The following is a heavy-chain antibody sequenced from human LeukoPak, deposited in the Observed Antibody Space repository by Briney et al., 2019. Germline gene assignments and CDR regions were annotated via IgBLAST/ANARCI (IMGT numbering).Heavy chain of an antibody. Sequence: GGSLRLSCAASGFTFSSYSMNWVRQAPGKGLEWVSSISSSSSYIYYADSVKGRFTISRDNAKNSLYLQMNSLRAEDTAVYYCTRGLQLLSSADTTNYYYYMDVWGKGTTVTVSS. V-gene: IGHV3-21*01. CDR2: ISSSSSYI. D-gene: IGHD2-2*01. CDR1: GFTFSSYS. CDR3: TRGLQLLSSADTTNYYYYMDV. J-gene: IGHJ6*03.